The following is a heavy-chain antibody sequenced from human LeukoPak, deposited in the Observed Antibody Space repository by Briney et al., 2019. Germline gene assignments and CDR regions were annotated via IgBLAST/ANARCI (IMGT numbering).Heavy chain of an antibody. CDR3: AKDSRSSGSYFDY. CDR1: GFTFSSYG. D-gene: IGHD3-22*01. CDR2: ISWNSGSI. Sequence: GRSLRLSCAASGFTFSSYGMHWVRQAPGKGLEWVSGISWNSGSIGYADSVKGRFTISRDNAKNSLYLQMNSLRAEDTALYYCAKDSRSSGSYFDYWGQGTLVTVSS. J-gene: IGHJ4*02. V-gene: IGHV3-9*01.